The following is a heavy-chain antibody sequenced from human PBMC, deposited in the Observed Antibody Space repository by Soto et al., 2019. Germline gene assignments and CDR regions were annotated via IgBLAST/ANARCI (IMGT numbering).Heavy chain of an antibody. Sequence: PSETLSLTCTVSGGSVSSSSCYWTWIRQPPGTGLEWIGEINHSGSTNYNPSLKSRVTISVDTSKNQFSLKLTSVTAADTAVYYCARDKITGLFDYWGQGTLVTVSS. V-gene: IGHV4-39*07. D-gene: IGHD2-8*02. J-gene: IGHJ4*02. CDR2: INHSGST. CDR3: ARDKITGLFDY. CDR1: GGSVSSSSCY.